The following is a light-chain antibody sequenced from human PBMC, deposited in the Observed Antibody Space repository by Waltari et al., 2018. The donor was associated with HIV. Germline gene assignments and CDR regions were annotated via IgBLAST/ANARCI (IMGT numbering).Light chain of an antibody. Sequence: QSVLTQPPSASGTPGQRVTISCSGSSSNIGSNYVYWYQQLPGTAPKLLIYRNNQRPSGVPDRFSGSKSGNSASLAISGLRSEDEAEDYCAAWDDSLSGYVFGTGTKVTVL. CDR3: AAWDDSLSGYV. J-gene: IGLJ1*01. CDR1: SSNIGSNY. V-gene: IGLV1-47*01. CDR2: RNN.